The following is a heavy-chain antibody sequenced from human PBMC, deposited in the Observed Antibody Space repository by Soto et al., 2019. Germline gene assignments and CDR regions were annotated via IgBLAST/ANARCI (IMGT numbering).Heavy chain of an antibody. Sequence: PSETLSLTCSVSNGSISGFYWTWIRQPPGKILEWIGYIHYSGRTDYNPSLTSRATMSVDTSKSQFSLNLKSITAADTAVYYCVRVGVGIGNHFDSWGRGTLVTVS. CDR1: NGSISGFY. CDR2: IHYSGRT. D-gene: IGHD1-26*01. CDR3: VRVGVGIGNHFDS. J-gene: IGHJ4*02. V-gene: IGHV4-59*12.